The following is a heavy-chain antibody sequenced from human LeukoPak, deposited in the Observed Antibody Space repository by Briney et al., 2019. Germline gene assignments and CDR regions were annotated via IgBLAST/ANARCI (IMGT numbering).Heavy chain of an antibody. D-gene: IGHD3-10*01. CDR2: INHSGST. Sequence: SETLSLTCAVYGGSFSGYYWSWIRQPPGKGLEWIGEINHSGSTNYNPSLKSRVTISVDTSKNQFSLKLSSVTAADTAVYYCARLTKNDSGSFRFGKKKRGYMDVCGKGNTVTISS. V-gene: IGHV4-34*01. CDR3: ARLTKNDSGSFRFGKKKRGYMDV. CDR1: GGSFSGYY. J-gene: IGHJ6*03.